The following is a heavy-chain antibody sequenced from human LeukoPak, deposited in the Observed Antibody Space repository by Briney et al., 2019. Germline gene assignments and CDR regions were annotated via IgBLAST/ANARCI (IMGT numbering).Heavy chain of an antibody. J-gene: IGHJ4*02. CDR2: ISGSGSGGTT. V-gene: IGHV3-23*01. D-gene: IGHD2-15*01. Sequence: GGSLRLSCAASGFTFTSYAMSWVRQAPGKGLEWVSGISGSGSGGTTYYADSVKGRFTISRDNSKNTLYLQMNSLRAEDTAVYYCARESSRHCSGGSCYMKYWGQGTLVTVSS. CDR1: GFTFTSYA. CDR3: ARESSRHCSGGSCYMKY.